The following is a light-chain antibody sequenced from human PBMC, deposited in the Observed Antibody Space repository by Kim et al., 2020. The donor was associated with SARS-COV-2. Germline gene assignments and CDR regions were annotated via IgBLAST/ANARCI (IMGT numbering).Light chain of an antibody. CDR2: GKN. J-gene: IGLJ2*01. V-gene: IGLV3-19*01. CDR3: NSRDNNDNVL. Sequence: AWGQTVRITCQGDSLRTYYTTWFQQKPGQAPIVVFYGKNNRPSGIPDRFSGSSSGNSASLTITATQAGDEADYYCNSRDNNDNVLFGGGTQLTVL. CDR1: SLRTYY.